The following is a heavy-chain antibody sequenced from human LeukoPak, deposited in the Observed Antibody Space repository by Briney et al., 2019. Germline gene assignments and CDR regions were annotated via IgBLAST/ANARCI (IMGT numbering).Heavy chain of an antibody. CDR3: TREFYSKFDI. D-gene: IGHD3-10*01. CDR1: GFTLSSYA. J-gene: IGHJ5*02. CDR2: ISGSGGST. V-gene: IGHV3-23*01. Sequence: GGSLRLSCAASGFTLSSYAMSWVRQAPGKGLEWVSAISGSGGSTYYADSVKGRFTISRDNSKNTLYLQMNSLKADDTAIYYCTREFYSKFDIWGQGTLVTVSS.